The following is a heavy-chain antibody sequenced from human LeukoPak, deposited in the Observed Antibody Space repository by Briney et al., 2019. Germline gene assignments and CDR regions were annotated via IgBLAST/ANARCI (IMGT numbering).Heavy chain of an antibody. Sequence: SQTLSLTCAISGDSVSSNSVAWNWIRQSPSRGLEWLGRTYYRSKWYNGYAVSVKSRITINPDTSKNQFSLQLNSVTPEDTAVYYCARQRLYQGRGDYYGMDVWGQGTTVTVSS. CDR3: ARQRLYQGRGDYYGMDV. CDR2: TYYRSKWYN. D-gene: IGHD1-26*01. J-gene: IGHJ6*02. CDR1: GDSVSSNSVA. V-gene: IGHV6-1*01.